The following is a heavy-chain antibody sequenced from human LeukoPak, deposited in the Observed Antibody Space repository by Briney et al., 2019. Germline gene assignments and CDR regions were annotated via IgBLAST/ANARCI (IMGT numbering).Heavy chain of an antibody. J-gene: IGHJ4*02. CDR3: ARHPERYSYFDY. V-gene: IGHV4-39*01. D-gene: IGHD5-18*01. Sequence: SEALSLTCTVSGGSISSSSYYWGWIRQPPGKGLEWIGSIYYTGSAYYNPSLKSRVTMSVDTSKNQFSLRLSSVTAADTAVYSCARHPERYSYFDYWGQGTLVTVSS. CDR2: IYYTGSA. CDR1: GGSISSSSYY.